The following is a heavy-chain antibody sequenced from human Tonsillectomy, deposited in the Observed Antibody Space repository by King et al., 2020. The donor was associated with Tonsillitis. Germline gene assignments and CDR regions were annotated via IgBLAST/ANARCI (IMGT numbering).Heavy chain of an antibody. CDR3: AREAAGYSYGLTISY. J-gene: IGHJ4*02. Sequence: QLVQSGAEVKKPGASVKVSCKASGYTFTSYYMHWVRQAPGQGLEWMGIINPSGGSTSYAQKFQGRVTMTRDTSTSTVYMELSSLRSEDTAVYYCAREAAGYSYGLTISYWGQGTLVTVSS. CDR2: INPSGGST. V-gene: IGHV1-46*01. D-gene: IGHD5-18*01. CDR1: GYTFTSYY.